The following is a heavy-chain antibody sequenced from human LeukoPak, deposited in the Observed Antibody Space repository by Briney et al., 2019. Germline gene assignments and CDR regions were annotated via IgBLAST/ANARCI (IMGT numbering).Heavy chain of an antibody. V-gene: IGHV3-11*06. CDR1: GFTFSDYY. Sequence: GSLRLSCAASGFTFSDYYVSWIRQAPGKGLEWVSYISSSSSYTNYADSVKGRFTISRDNTKNSLYLQMNSLRAEDTAVYYCARGGRWFGESSLDYWGQGTLVTVSS. D-gene: IGHD3-10*01. CDR2: ISSSSSYT. J-gene: IGHJ4*02. CDR3: ARGGRWFGESSLDY.